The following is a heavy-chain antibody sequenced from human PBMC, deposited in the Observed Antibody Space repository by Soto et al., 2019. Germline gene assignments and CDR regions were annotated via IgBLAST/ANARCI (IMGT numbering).Heavy chain of an antibody. V-gene: IGHV4-4*02. CDR1: GDSINSNYY. CDR3: ARDTGWGLGF. D-gene: IGHD6-19*01. Sequence: QVQLQESGPGLVRPSGTLSLTCAVSGDSINSNYYWTWVRQPPGKGLEWIAEIYYSGGTSYNPSLKSRVTISMDKTKNQFSLNLTSVTAADTAMYYCARDTGWGLGFWGQGTLVTVSS. CDR2: IYYSGGT. J-gene: IGHJ4*02.